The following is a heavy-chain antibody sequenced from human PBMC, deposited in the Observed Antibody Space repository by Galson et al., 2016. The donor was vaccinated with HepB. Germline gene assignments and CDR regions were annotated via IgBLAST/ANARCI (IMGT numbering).Heavy chain of an antibody. CDR1: GFTVSSNY. CDR2: MYSGGGT. CDR3: ARDRYYGSGFDY. J-gene: IGHJ4*02. V-gene: IGHV3-53*01. D-gene: IGHD3-10*01. Sequence: SLRLSCAASGFTVSSNYMSWVRQAPGKGLEWVSVMYSGGGTHYADSVKGRFTISRDHSKNTLYLQMSSLRADDTAVYYCARDRYYGSGFDYWGQGTLVTVSS.